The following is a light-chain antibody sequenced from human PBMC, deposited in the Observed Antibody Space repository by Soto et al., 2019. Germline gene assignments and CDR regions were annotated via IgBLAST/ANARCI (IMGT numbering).Light chain of an antibody. J-gene: IGLJ1*01. CDR1: SSDVGGYNS. V-gene: IGLV2-14*03. CDR2: DVG. Sequence: QRVLTRPASGSSSHLHSSSISYTGTSSDVGGYNSVSWYQHHPGKAPKLILYDVGDRPSGVSYRFSGSKSGNTASLTISGLQAVDEADYYCSSYTSSSTNVFGTGTKVTVL. CDR3: SSYTSSSTNV.